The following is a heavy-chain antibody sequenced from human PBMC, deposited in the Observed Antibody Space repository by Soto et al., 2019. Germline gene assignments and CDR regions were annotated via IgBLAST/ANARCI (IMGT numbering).Heavy chain of an antibody. CDR2: MQHTGNT. D-gene: IGHD3-16*01. V-gene: IGHV4-4*07. CDR1: GASIRSYH. Sequence: QVQLQESGPGLVKPSETLSLTCAVSGASIRSYHWSWIRQPAGKGLEWIGRMQHTGNTNYNPSLKSRFTMSVDTSKTQISLKMTSVTAAETAVYFCAKDVSSRRWFDPWGQGILVSVSS. J-gene: IGHJ5*02. CDR3: AKDVSSRRWFDP.